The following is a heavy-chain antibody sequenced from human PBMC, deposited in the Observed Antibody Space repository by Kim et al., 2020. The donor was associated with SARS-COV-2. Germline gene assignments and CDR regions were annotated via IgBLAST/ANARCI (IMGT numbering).Heavy chain of an antibody. Sequence: GGSLRLSCAASGFTFSSYWMSWVRQAPGKGLEWVANIKQDGSEKYYVDSVKGRFTISRDNAKNSLYLQMNSLRAEDTAVYYCARVLLWFGESRAWGVYYYGMDVWGQGTTVTVSS. CDR1: GFTFSSYW. J-gene: IGHJ6*02. D-gene: IGHD3-10*01. V-gene: IGHV3-7*01. CDR2: IKQDGSEK. CDR3: ARVLLWFGESRAWGVYYYGMDV.